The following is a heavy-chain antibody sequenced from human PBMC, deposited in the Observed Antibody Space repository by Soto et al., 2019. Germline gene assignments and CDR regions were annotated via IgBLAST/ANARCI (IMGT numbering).Heavy chain of an antibody. CDR3: AKGDASGTHYPYYYGLDV. J-gene: IGHJ6*02. D-gene: IGHD3-10*01. CDR2: ITPVLDVA. CDR1: GYTFTSYY. Sequence: ASVKVSCQASGYTFTSYYMHWVRQAPGQGLEWMGRITPVLDVASYAQKFQDRVSITTDKSTTTVYMELSSLRSEDTAVYYCAKGDASGTHYPYYYGLDVWGQGTTVTVSS. V-gene: IGHV1-46*01.